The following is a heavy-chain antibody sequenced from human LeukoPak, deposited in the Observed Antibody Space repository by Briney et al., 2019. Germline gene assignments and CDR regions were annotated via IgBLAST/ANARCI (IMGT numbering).Heavy chain of an antibody. Sequence: PSETLSLTCAVYGGSFSGYYWSWIRQPPGKGLEWIGEINHSGSTNYNPSLKSRVTISVDTSENQFSLKLSSVTAADTAVYYCARGVRFGVPGPWGQGTLVTVSS. J-gene: IGHJ5*02. CDR1: GGSFSGYY. CDR2: INHSGST. D-gene: IGHD3-3*01. CDR3: ARGVRFGVPGP. V-gene: IGHV4-34*01.